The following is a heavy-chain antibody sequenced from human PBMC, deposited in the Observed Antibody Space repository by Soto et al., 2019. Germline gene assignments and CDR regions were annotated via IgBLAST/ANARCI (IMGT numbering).Heavy chain of an antibody. V-gene: IGHV1-8*01. CDR1: GYTFTSYD. Sequence: QVQLVQSGAEVKKPGASVQVSCKASGYTFTSYDINWVRQATGQGLEWKGWMNPNSGNTGYAQKFQGRVTMTRNTSISTAYMELSSLRSEDTAVYYCARHSSTWYEGWFDPWGQGTLVTVSS. CDR3: ARHSSTWYEGWFDP. D-gene: IGHD6-13*01. J-gene: IGHJ5*02. CDR2: MNPNSGNT.